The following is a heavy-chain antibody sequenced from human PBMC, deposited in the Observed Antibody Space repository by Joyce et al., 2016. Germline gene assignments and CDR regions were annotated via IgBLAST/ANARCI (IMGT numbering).Heavy chain of an antibody. CDR2: ISYDGNNA. D-gene: IGHD4-17*01. CDR1: GFTFISYG. V-gene: IGHV3-30*03. Sequence: QVQLVESGGGVVQPGRSLRLSCEAFGFTFISYGMHWVRQVPRKGLEWVAVISYDGNNAYYGESVKGRFTMSRDNSKNTVYLHLSNLTTEDTAVYFCAREERPYYGDYLFDSWGQGTLVTVSS. CDR3: AREERPYYGDYLFDS. J-gene: IGHJ5*01.